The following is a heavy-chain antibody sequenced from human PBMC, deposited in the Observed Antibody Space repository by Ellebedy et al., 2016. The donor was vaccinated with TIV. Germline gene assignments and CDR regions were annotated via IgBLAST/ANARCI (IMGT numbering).Heavy chain of an antibody. CDR3: ARDSSEYYGMDV. Sequence: GGSLRLSXAASGFTVSSNYMSWVRQAPGKGLEWVSVIYSGGSTYYADSVKGRFTISRDNSKNTLYLQMNSLRAEDTAVYYCARDSSEYYGMDVWGQGTTVTVSS. J-gene: IGHJ6*02. CDR1: GFTVSSNY. V-gene: IGHV3-53*01. CDR2: IYSGGST.